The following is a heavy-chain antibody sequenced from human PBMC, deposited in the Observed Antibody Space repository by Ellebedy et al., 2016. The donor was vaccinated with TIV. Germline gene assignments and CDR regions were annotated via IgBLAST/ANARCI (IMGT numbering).Heavy chain of an antibody. CDR1: GYTFTSYG. CDR2: ISAYNGNT. Sequence: AASVKVSCKASGYTFTSYGISWVRQAPGQGLEWMGWISAYNGNTNYAQKLQGRVTMTTDTSASTAYMELRSLRSDDTAVYYCAREHYYDSSGYSVFDYWGQGTLVTVSS. V-gene: IGHV1-18*01. CDR3: AREHYYDSSGYSVFDY. J-gene: IGHJ4*02. D-gene: IGHD3-22*01.